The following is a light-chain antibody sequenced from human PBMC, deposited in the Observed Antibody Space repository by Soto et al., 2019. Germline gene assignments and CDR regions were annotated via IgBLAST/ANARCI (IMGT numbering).Light chain of an antibody. J-gene: IGKJ4*01. CDR3: QQYKTYSLT. CDR1: QSISTW. Sequence: DIQMTQSPSTLSASVGDRVTITCRASQSISTWLAWYQQKPGKAPKLLIYDASSLESGVPSRFSGSASGTEFTLTISSLQPDDFVTYHCQQYKTYSLTFGGGTKVEIK. V-gene: IGKV1-5*01. CDR2: DAS.